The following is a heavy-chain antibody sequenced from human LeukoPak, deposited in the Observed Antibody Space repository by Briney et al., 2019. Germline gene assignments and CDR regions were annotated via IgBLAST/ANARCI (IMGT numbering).Heavy chain of an antibody. CDR1: GYTFTGYY. CDR2: INPNSGGT. J-gene: IGHJ4*02. Sequence: APVKVSCKASGYTFTGYYMHWVRQAPGQGLEWMGWINPNSGGTNYAQKFQGRVTMTRDTSISTAYMELSRLRSDDTAVYYCARDWGGVRFLEWLLAPYFDYWGQGTLVTVSS. CDR3: ARDWGGVRFLEWLLAPYFDY. D-gene: IGHD3-3*01. V-gene: IGHV1-2*02.